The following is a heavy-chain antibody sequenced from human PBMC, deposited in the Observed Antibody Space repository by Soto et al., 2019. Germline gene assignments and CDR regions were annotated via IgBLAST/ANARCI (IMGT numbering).Heavy chain of an antibody. CDR1: GKSISSGFSY. CDR3: ARYGYSYSARLFDY. J-gene: IGHJ4*02. D-gene: IGHD5-18*01. Sequence: PSKTLSLTFALSGKSISSGFSYWGWVRQPPGKGLEWIGSIYHTESTYYNPSLKSRVTMSVDTSKNQLSLKLSSMTAADTAVYFCARYGYSYSARLFDYWGQGTRVTVSS. CDR2: IYHTEST. V-gene: IGHV4-38-2*01.